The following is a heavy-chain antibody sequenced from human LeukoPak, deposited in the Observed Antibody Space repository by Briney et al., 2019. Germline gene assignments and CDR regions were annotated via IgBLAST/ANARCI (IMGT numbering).Heavy chain of an antibody. D-gene: IGHD5-12*01. J-gene: IGHJ4*02. Sequence: PGGSLRLSCAASGFTVSSNYMSWVRQAPGKGLEWVSVIYGGGTTNYSDSVKGRFTISRDNSKNTLYLQMNSLRADDTAVYYCARGIVATIQDYWGQGTLVTVSS. CDR3: ARGIVATIQDY. CDR1: GFTVSSNY. V-gene: IGHV3-66*01. CDR2: IYGGGTT.